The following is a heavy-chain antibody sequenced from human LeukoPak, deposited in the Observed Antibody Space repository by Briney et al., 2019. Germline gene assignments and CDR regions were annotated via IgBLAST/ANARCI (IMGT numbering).Heavy chain of an antibody. V-gene: IGHV4-34*01. CDR1: GGSFSGYY. Sequence: TSETLSLTRAVYGGSFSGYYWSWIRQPPGKGLEWIGEINHSGSTNYNPSLKSRVTISVDTSKNQFSLKLSSVTAADTAVYYCAGRSGWYPSWGQGTLVTVSS. J-gene: IGHJ5*02. D-gene: IGHD6-19*01. CDR2: INHSGST. CDR3: AGRSGWYPS.